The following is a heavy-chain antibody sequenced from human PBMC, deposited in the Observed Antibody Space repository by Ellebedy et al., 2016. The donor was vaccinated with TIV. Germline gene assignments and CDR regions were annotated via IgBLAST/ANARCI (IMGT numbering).Heavy chain of an antibody. CDR2: IYYSGST. CDR3: ARLVAVTGTTDYFDY. J-gene: IGHJ4*02. CDR1: GGSINNYY. D-gene: IGHD1-7*01. Sequence: SETLSLTCTVSGGSINNYYWSWIRQPPGKGLEWIGYIYYSGSTNYNPSLKSRVTISLDTSKNQFSLTLSSVSAADTAVYYCARLVAVTGTTDYFDYWGQGILVTVSS. V-gene: IGHV4-59*08.